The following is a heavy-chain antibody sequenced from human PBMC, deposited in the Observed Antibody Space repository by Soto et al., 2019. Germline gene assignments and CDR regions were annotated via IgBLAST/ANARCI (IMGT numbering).Heavy chain of an antibody. Sequence: GGSLRLSCAASGFTFSSYAMHWVRQAPGKGLEWVAVIWYDGSNRYYADSVKGRFTISRDNSKNTLYLQMNSLRAEDTAVYYCARAVGSAGTDYYGMDVWGQGTTVTVSS. CDR2: IWYDGSNR. D-gene: IGHD6-13*01. J-gene: IGHJ6*02. CDR1: GFTFSSYA. V-gene: IGHV3-33*08. CDR3: ARAVGSAGTDYYGMDV.